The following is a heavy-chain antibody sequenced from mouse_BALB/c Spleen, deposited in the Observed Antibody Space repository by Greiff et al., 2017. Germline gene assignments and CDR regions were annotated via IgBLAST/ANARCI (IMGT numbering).Heavy chain of an antibody. CDR1: GFNIKDTY. Sequence: EVQLKESGAELVKPGASVKLSCTASGFNIKDTYMHWVKQRPEQGLEWIGRIDPANGNTKYDPKFQGKANITADTSSNTAYLQLSSLTSEDTAVYYCARGVQHYFDYWGQGTTLTVSS. J-gene: IGHJ2*01. V-gene: IGHV14-3*02. D-gene: IGHD2-14*01. CDR2: IDPANGNT. CDR3: ARGVQHYFDY.